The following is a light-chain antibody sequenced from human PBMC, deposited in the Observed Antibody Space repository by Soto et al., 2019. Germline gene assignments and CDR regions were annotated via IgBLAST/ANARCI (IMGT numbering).Light chain of an antibody. J-gene: IGKJ5*01. CDR1: QGISSY. CDR3: QQLNSYPHT. Sequence: DIQLTQSPSFRSASVGDGVTITCRASQGISSYLAWYQQKPGKAPKLLIYAASTLQSGVPSRFSGSGSGTDFTLAISSLQPEDFATYYCQQLNSYPHTFGQGTRLEIK. CDR2: AAS. V-gene: IGKV1-9*01.